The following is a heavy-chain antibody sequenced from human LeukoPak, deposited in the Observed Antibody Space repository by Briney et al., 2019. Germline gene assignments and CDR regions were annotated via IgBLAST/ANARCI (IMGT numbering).Heavy chain of an antibody. D-gene: IGHD6-19*01. J-gene: IGHJ3*02. CDR3: ARTSVAAQGFYAFDI. CDR1: GGSISSYY. Sequence: PSETLSLTCTVSGGSISSYYWSWIRQPPGKGLEWIGYIYYSGSTNYNPSLKSRVTMSVDTSKNQFSLKLSSVTAADTAVYYCARTSVAAQGFYAFDIWGQGTMVTVSS. CDR2: IYYSGST. V-gene: IGHV4-59*12.